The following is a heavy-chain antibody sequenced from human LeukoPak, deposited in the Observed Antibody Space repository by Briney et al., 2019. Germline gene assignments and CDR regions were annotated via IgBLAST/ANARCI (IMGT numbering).Heavy chain of an antibody. Sequence: GGSLRLSCEASGFDFGYYTMGWVRQAPGKGLEWVSVLSDTGGTTFYADSVKGRFTISRDNSQNTLYLQMKSLRADDTAIYYCAKDRRRTSGWYAFDFWGQGTLVTVSS. V-gene: IGHV3-23*01. CDR3: AKDRRRTSGWYAFDF. CDR2: LSDTGGTT. J-gene: IGHJ4*02. D-gene: IGHD6-19*01. CDR1: GFDFGYYT.